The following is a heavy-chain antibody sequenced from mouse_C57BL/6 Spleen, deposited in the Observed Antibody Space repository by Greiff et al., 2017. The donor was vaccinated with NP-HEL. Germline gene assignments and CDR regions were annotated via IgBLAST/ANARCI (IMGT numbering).Heavy chain of an antibody. V-gene: IGHV1-64*01. Sequence: QVQLQQSGAELVKPGASVKLSCKASGYTFTSYWMHWVKQRPGQGLEWIGMIHPNSGSTNYNEKFKSKATLTVDKSSSTAYMQLSSLTSEDSAVYYCARGDYGSSFLFDYWGQGTTRPVSS. CDR1: GYTFTSYW. D-gene: IGHD1-1*01. CDR2: IHPNSGST. CDR3: ARGDYGSSFLFDY. J-gene: IGHJ2*01.